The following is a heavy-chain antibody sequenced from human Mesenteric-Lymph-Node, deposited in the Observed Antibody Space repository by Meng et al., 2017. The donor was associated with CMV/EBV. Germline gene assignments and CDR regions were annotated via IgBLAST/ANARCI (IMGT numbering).Heavy chain of an antibody. Sequence: SETLSLTCTVSGGSISSSSYYWGWIRQPPGKGLEWIGSIYYSGSTYYNPSLKSRVTISVDTSKNQFSLRLSSVTAADTAVYYCARGIVVVPAAIPYYYYYGMDVWGQGTTVTVSS. J-gene: IGHJ6*02. CDR1: GGSISSSSYY. CDR2: IYYSGST. D-gene: IGHD2-2*02. V-gene: IGHV4-39*07. CDR3: ARGIVVVPAAIPYYYYYGMDV.